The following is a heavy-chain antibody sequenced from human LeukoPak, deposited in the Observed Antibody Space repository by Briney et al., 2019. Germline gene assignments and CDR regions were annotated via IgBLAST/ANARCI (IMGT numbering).Heavy chain of an antibody. V-gene: IGHV4-30-4*08. D-gene: IGHD6-19*01. CDR1: GDSISSGDYY. J-gene: IGHJ4*02. CDR2: IYYSGST. Sequence: SETLSLTCTVSGDSISSGDYYWSWIRQPPGKGLEWIGYIYYSGSTYYNPSLKRRVTISVDTSKNQFSLKLSSVTAADTAVYYCASETSSGWSQSVHYWGQGTLVTVSS. CDR3: ASETSSGWSQSVHY.